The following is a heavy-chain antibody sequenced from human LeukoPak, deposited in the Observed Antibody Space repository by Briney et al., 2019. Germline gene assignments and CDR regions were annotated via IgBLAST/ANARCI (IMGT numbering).Heavy chain of an antibody. D-gene: IGHD3-22*01. CDR2: ISAYDGNT. V-gene: IGHV1-18*01. Sequence: ASVKVSCKASGYTXTSYGISWVRQAPGQGLEWMGWISAYDGNTNYAQKLQGRVTMTTDTSTSTAYMELRSLRSDDTAVYYCARIEGNYDSSGYTPDYWGQGTLVTVSS. CDR3: ARIEGNYDSSGYTPDY. CDR1: GYTXTSYG. J-gene: IGHJ4*02.